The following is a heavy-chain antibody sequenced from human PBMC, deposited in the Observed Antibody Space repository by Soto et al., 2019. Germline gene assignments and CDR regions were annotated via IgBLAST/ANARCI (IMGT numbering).Heavy chain of an antibody. CDR3: AKGEWRVDTAMVYVFDY. V-gene: IGHV3-23*01. CDR1: GFTFSSYA. Sequence: EVQLLESGGGLVQPGGSLRLSCAASGFTFSSYAMSWVRQAPGKGLEWVSAISGSGGSTYYADSVKGRFTISRDNSKNTLYLQMNSLRAEDTAVYYCAKGEWRVDTAMVYVFDYWGQGTLVTVSS. CDR2: ISGSGGST. J-gene: IGHJ4*02. D-gene: IGHD5-18*01.